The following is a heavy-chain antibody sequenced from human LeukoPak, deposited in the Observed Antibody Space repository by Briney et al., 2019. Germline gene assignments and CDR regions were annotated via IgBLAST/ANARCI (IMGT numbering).Heavy chain of an antibody. CDR3: ARTTEGGYTYGYFYYYYMDV. Sequence: SETLSLTCTVSGGSISSSSYYWGWIRQPPGKGLEWIGSIYYSGSTDYNPSLKSRVTISVDTSKNQFSLKLTSVTAADTAVYYCARTTEGGYTYGYFYYYYMDVWGKGTTVTISS. CDR1: GGSISSSSYY. D-gene: IGHD5-18*01. CDR2: IYYSGST. V-gene: IGHV4-39*07. J-gene: IGHJ6*03.